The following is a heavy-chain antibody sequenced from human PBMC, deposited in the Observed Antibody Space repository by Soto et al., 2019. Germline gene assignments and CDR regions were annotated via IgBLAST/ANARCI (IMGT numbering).Heavy chain of an antibody. CDR1: GFTFSTYG. Sequence: VGSLRLSCAASGFTFSTYGMAWVRQAPGKGLDWVASIRGRGDGIQYADAVQGRFVISRDNSINTLFLQMGNLRVEDTATYYCAKVSGSGGFHVIGGQGTLVTVSS. CDR2: IRGRGDGI. J-gene: IGHJ4*02. CDR3: AKVSGSGGFHVI. D-gene: IGHD2-8*02. V-gene: IGHV3-23*01.